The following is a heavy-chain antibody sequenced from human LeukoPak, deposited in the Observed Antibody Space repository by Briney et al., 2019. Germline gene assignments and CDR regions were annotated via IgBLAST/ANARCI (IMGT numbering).Heavy chain of an antibody. CDR2: ITPSSGST. V-gene: IGHV1-46*01. Sequence: GIITPSSGSTTYAQKFQGRVTMTRDTSTSTVYMELSSLRSDDTAVYYCARSTDGYSGNYYSGWGPGTTVTVSS. J-gene: IGHJ6*02. CDR3: ARSTDGYSGNYYSG. D-gene: IGHD5-24*01.